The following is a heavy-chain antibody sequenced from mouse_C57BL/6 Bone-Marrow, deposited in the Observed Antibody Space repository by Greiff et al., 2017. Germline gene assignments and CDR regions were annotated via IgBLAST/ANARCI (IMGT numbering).Heavy chain of an antibody. D-gene: IGHD2-2*01. V-gene: IGHV1-55*01. CDR2: IYPGSGST. Sequence: VRLQQPGAELVKPGASVKMSCKASGYTFPSYWITWVKQRPGQGLAWIGDIYPGSGSTNYNEKFKSKATLTVDPSSSTAYMQLSSLTSEDSAVYYCARGGLLWLRRWFAYWGQGTLVTVSA. CDR1: GYTFPSYW. J-gene: IGHJ3*01. CDR3: ARGGLLWLRRWFAY.